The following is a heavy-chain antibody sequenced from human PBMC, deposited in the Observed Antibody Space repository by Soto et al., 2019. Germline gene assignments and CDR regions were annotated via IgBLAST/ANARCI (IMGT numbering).Heavy chain of an antibody. CDR3: ARTAAAAASWYFDY. V-gene: IGHV4-59*01. D-gene: IGHD6-13*01. Sequence: QVQLQESGPGLVKPSETLSLTCTVSGGSISSYYWSWIRQPPGKGLEWIGYIYYSGSTNYNPSLKSRVTISVDTSKNHLSLRLSSVTAADTAVDYCARTAAAAASWYFDYWGQGTLVTVSS. J-gene: IGHJ4*02. CDR1: GGSISSYY. CDR2: IYYSGST.